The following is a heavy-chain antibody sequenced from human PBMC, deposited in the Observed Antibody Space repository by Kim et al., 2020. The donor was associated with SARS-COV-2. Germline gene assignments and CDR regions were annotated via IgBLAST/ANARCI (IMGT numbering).Heavy chain of an antibody. V-gene: IGHV1-2*02. Sequence: GATNYAQKFQDRITLTRETSISTGYMELNRLTSDDTAVYYCARDQGGLDVWGQGTTVTVSS. CDR3: ARDQGGLDV. J-gene: IGHJ6*02. CDR2: GAT.